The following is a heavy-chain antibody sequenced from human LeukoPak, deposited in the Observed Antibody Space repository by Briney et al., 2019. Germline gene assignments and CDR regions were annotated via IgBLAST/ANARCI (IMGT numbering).Heavy chain of an antibody. V-gene: IGHV3-23*01. J-gene: IGHJ4*02. D-gene: IGHD3-10*01. CDR2: ISGSGGST. CDR1: GFTFSSYA. Sequence: GGSLRLSSAASGFTFSSYAMSWVRQAPGKGLEWVSAISGSGGSTYYADSVKGRFTISRDNSKKTLYLQMNSLRAEDTAVYYCANIPRITMVQGVIPDYWGQGTLVSVSS. CDR3: ANIPRITMVQGVIPDY.